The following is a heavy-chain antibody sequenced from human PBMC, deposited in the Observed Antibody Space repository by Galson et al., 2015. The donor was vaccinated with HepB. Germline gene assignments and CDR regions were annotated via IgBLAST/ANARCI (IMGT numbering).Heavy chain of an antibody. V-gene: IGHV1-18*01. D-gene: IGHD3-10*01. J-gene: IGHJ6*02. CDR2: ISAYNGNT. CDR3: ASSEGSPTMVRGVPRNGPYYYYYYGMDV. CDR1: GYTFTSYG. Sequence: SVKVSCKASGYTFTSYGISWVRQAPGQGLEWMGWISAYNGNTNYAQKLQGRVTMTTDTSTSTAYMELRSLRSDDTAVYYCASSEGSPTMVRGVPRNGPYYYYYYGMDVWGQGTTVTVSS.